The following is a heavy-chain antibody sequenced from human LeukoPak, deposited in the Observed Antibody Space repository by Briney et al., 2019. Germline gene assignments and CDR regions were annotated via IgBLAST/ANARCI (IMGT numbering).Heavy chain of an antibody. CDR3: ASYDSLTYYFDY. V-gene: IGHV3-30*02. CDR1: GFTFSSYG. D-gene: IGHD3-9*01. CDR2: IRYDGSNK. Sequence: GGSLRLSCAASGFTFSSYGMHWVRQAPGKGLEWVAFIRYDGSNKYYADSVKGRFTISRDNSKNTLYLQMNSLRAEDTAVYYCASYDSLTYYFDYWGQGTLVTVSS. J-gene: IGHJ4*02.